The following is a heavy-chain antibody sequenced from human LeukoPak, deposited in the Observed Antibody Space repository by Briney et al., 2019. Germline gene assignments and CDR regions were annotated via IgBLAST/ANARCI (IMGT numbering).Heavy chain of an antibody. D-gene: IGHD2-21*02. CDR2: MSAYNGNT. CDR1: GGTFSSYA. Sequence: ASVKVSCKASGGTFSSYAISWVRQAPGQGLEWMGWMSAYNGNTNYAQKLQGRVTMTTDTSTSTAYMELRSLRSDDTAVYYCARGQRFVVVTAMGYWGQGTLVTVSS. J-gene: IGHJ4*02. CDR3: ARGQRFVVVTAMGY. V-gene: IGHV1-18*01.